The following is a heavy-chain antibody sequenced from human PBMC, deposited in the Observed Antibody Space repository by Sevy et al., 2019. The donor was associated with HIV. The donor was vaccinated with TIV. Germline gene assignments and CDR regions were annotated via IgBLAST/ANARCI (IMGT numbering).Heavy chain of an antibody. CDR1: GFTFSNAW. V-gene: IGHV3-15*01. Sequence: GGSLRLFCAASGFTFSNAWMSWVRQSPGKGLEWVGRIRSKAGGGTTDYATIVKGKFTISRDDSRDILYIQLNSLETEDTGVYYCTTDHRRDWIVVVPFEYWGQGTLVTVSS. D-gene: IGHD2-15*01. J-gene: IGHJ4*02. CDR3: TTDHRRDWIVVVPFEY. CDR2: IRSKAGGGTT.